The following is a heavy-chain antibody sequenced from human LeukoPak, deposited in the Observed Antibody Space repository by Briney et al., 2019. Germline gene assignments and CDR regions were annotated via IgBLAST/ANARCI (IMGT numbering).Heavy chain of an antibody. CDR1: GGSISSYY. CDR3: AGVVGGTVDY. CDR2: IYHSGST. V-gene: IGHV4-59*08. D-gene: IGHD1-26*01. J-gene: IGHJ4*02. Sequence: SETLSLTCTVSGGSISSYYWSWIRQPPGKGLEWIGYIYHSGSTNYNPSLKSRVTISVDTSKNQFSLKLSSVTAADTAVYYCAGVVGGTVDYWGQGTLVTVSS.